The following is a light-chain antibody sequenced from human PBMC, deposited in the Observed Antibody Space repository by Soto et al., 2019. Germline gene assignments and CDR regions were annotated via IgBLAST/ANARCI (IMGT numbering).Light chain of an antibody. CDR2: KAS. V-gene: IGKV1-5*03. CDR3: QQYDSYFRT. J-gene: IGKJ2*01. CDR1: QGISGC. Sequence: DIQMTQSPSTLSASVGDRVTITCRASQGISGCLAWYQQKPGKAPRLLIYKASSLESGVPSRFSGSGFGTEFTLTISSLQPDDSGTYCCQQYDSYFRTFGQGTKLEIK.